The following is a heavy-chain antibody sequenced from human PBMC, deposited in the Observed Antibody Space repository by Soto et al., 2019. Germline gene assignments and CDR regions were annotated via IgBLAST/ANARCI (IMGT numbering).Heavy chain of an antibody. Sequence: QLQLQESGPGLVNPSETLSLICTVSGGSISSSGYYWGWIRQSPGKGLEWIGSIFDSGTTHYNPSLKSRVIISVDTSKNQFSLKLSSVTAADTAMYYCAREIAARAGSVYWGQGTLVTVSS. CDR3: AREIAARAGSVY. CDR1: GGSISSSGYY. D-gene: IGHD6-6*01. CDR2: IFDSGTT. V-gene: IGHV4-39*02. J-gene: IGHJ4*02.